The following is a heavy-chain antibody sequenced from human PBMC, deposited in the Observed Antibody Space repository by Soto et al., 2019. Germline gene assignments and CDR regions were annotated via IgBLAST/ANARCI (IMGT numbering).Heavy chain of an antibody. J-gene: IGHJ3*02. V-gene: IGHV4-39*01. D-gene: IGHD3-10*01. CDR1: GGSISSISYY. CDR3: ARHVSGFGELGFDI. Sequence: QLQLQESGPGLVKPSETLSLTCTVSGGSISSISYYWGWIRQPPGKGLEWIGSIYYSGSTYYNPSLNSRVTISVDTSKNQFSLKLSSVTAADPAVYYCARHVSGFGELGFDIWGPGKMVNVSS. CDR2: IYYSGST.